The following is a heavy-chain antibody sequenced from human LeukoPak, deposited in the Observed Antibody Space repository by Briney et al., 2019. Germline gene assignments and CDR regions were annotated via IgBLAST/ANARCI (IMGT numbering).Heavy chain of an antibody. D-gene: IGHD4-17*01. CDR3: ARDSTTVTTFDY. V-gene: IGHV1-18*01. Sequence: ASVTVSCKASGYTFTSYGISWVRQAPGQGLEWMGWISAYNGNTNYAQKLQGRVTMTTDTSPSTAYMELRSLRSDDTAVYYCARDSTTVTTFDYWGQGTLVTVSS. CDR1: GYTFTSYG. CDR2: ISAYNGNT. J-gene: IGHJ4*02.